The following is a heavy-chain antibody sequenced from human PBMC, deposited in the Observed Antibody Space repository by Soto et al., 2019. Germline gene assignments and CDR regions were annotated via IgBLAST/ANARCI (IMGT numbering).Heavy chain of an antibody. D-gene: IGHD3-16*01. J-gene: IGHJ6*02. CDR3: ARQGGYYYYYGMDV. Sequence: PGESLKISCKGSGYSFTSYWIAWVRQMPGKGLEWMGRIDPSDSYTNYSPSFQGHVTISADKSISTAYLQWSSLKASDTAMYYCARQGGYYYYYGMDVWGQGTTVTVSS. V-gene: IGHV5-10-1*01. CDR2: IDPSDSYT. CDR1: GYSFTSYW.